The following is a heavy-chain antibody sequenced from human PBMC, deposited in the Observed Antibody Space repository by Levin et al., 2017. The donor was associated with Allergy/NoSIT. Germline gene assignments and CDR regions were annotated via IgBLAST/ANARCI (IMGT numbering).Heavy chain of an antibody. Sequence: VASVKVSCKASGGTFSSYAISWVRQAPGQGLEWMGGIIPIFGTANYAQKFQGRVTITADESTSTAYMELSSLRSEDTAVYYCARVGYCSGGSCYSRPGYYYYYGMDVWGQGTTVTVSS. CDR2: IIPIFGTA. V-gene: IGHV1-69*13. D-gene: IGHD2-15*01. CDR1: GGTFSSYA. CDR3: ARVGYCSGGSCYSRPGYYYYYGMDV. J-gene: IGHJ6*02.